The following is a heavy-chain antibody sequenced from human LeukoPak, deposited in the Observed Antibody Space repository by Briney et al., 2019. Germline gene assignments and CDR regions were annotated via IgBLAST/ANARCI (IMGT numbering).Heavy chain of an antibody. V-gene: IGHV4-4*02. Sequence: SETLSLTCVVSGGSISENWWSWVRQPPGKGLEWLGEIFHTGSTNYNPSLKSRVIISVDKSNKQFSLRLSSETAADTAVYYCARNGYYSADFWGQGTLVTVSS. CDR3: ARNGYYSADF. CDR2: IFHTGST. J-gene: IGHJ4*02. D-gene: IGHD4-17*01. CDR1: GGSISENW.